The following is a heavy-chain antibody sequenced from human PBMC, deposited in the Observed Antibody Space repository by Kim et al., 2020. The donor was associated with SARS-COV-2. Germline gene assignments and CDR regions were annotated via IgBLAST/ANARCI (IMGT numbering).Heavy chain of an antibody. CDR2: SYYSGST. CDR1: GGSISSYY. V-gene: IGHV4-59*01. J-gene: IGHJ5*02. CDR3: ARLTEYGDYGRDA. Sequence: SETLSLTCTVSGGSISSYYWSWIWKPPGPGMEWNGYSYYSGSTNTNPSLKSRVPITVDTSKNQFSLKLSSVTAADTAVYYCARLTEYGDYGRDAWGQGTLVTVSS. D-gene: IGHD4-17*01.